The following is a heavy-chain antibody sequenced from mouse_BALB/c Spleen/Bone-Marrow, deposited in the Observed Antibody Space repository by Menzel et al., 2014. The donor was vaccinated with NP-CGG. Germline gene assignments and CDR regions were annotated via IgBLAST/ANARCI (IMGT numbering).Heavy chain of an antibody. J-gene: IGHJ3*01. D-gene: IGHD4-1*01. CDR1: GYTFTSSW. CDR2: IHPNSGNT. Sequence: LEESGSVLVRPGASVKLSCKASGYTFTSSWMHWAKQRPGQGLEWIGEIHPNSGNTNYNEKFKGKATLTVDTSSSTAYVDHSSLTSEDSAVYYCARYWSGFAYWGQGTLVTVSA. CDR3: ARYWSGFAY. V-gene: IGHV1S130*01.